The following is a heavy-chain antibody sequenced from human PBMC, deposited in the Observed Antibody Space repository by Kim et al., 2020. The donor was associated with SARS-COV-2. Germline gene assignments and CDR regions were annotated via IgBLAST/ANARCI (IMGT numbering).Heavy chain of an antibody. J-gene: IGHJ4*02. CDR2: IKGDGSEK. CDR3: ARNYGGESPY. Sequence: GGSLRLSCAASRFTFSDYWMTWVRQAPGKGLEWVANIKGDGSEKNYVDSVKGRFIISRDNAKNSVDLQMNSLRGDDTGIYYCARNYGGESPYWGQGTLVT. CDR1: RFTFSDYW. V-gene: IGHV3-7*01. D-gene: IGHD3-10*01.